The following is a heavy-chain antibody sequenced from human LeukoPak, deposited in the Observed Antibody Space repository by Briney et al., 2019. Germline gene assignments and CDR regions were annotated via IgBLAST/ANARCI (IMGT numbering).Heavy chain of an antibody. CDR2: ISSSGSTI. D-gene: IGHD6-19*01. CDR1: GFSFSDYY. V-gene: IGHV3-11*04. J-gene: IGHJ4*02. CDR3: ARGMVTVAGTLDY. Sequence: PGGSLRLSCAASGFSFSDYYMSWIRQAPGKGLEWVSYISSSGSTIYYADSVKGRFTISRDNAKNSLHLQPNSLRVEDTAVYYCARGMVTVAGTLDYWGQGTLVTVSS.